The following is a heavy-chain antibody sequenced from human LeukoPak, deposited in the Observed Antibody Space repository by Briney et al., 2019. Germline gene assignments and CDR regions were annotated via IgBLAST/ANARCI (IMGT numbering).Heavy chain of an antibody. J-gene: IGHJ4*02. Sequence: ASMKVSCKASGYTFTSYGISWVRQAPGQGLEWMGWINAYNGNTNYAQKLQGRVTITTDTSTSTAHLEMRSLRSDDTAVYYCARDSHSSSWLIDYWGQGTLVTVSS. CDR2: INAYNGNT. CDR3: ARDSHSSSWLIDY. D-gene: IGHD6-13*01. V-gene: IGHV1-18*01. CDR1: GYTFTSYG.